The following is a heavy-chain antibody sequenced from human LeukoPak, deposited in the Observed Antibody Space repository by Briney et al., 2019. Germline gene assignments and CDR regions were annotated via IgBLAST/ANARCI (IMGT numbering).Heavy chain of an antibody. CDR1: GFTFSDSA. J-gene: IGHJ4*02. V-gene: IGHV3-73*01. CDR2: ITDKSNSDAT. CDR3: ARSPYSSSHFDY. D-gene: IGHD6-6*01. Sequence: GGSLRLSCAASGFTFSDSAIHWVRQASGRGLEWIGRITDKSNSDATLYAASVKGRFTISRDDSKNTAYLQMNSLKAEDTAVYYCARSPYSSSHFDYWGQGTLVTVSS.